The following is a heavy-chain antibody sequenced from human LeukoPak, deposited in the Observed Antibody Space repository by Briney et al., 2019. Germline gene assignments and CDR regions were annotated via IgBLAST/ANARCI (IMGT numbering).Heavy chain of an antibody. J-gene: IGHJ4*02. Sequence: ASVKVSCKASGYTFTSYDINWVRQATGQGLEWVGWMNPNSGNTSYAQKFPGRVTMTRNTSISTAYMELRSLRPEATAVSYCARVRGTMVRGVIYYWGQGTLVTVSS. CDR3: ARVRGTMVRGVIYY. V-gene: IGHV1-8*01. CDR1: GYTFTSYD. CDR2: MNPNSGNT. D-gene: IGHD3-10*01.